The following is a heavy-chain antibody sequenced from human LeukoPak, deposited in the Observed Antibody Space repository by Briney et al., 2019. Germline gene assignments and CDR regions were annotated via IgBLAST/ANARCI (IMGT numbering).Heavy chain of an antibody. Sequence: GGSLRLSCVASGFTFSDYYMSWIRQAPGKGLECVSYISSSGGTMYYADPVKGRFTISRDNAKNSLYLQMNSLRAEDTAVYYCARDREPTDAFDIWGQGTMVTVSS. V-gene: IGHV3-11*01. D-gene: IGHD1-26*01. CDR3: ARDREPTDAFDI. CDR1: GFTFSDYY. CDR2: ISSSGGTM. J-gene: IGHJ3*02.